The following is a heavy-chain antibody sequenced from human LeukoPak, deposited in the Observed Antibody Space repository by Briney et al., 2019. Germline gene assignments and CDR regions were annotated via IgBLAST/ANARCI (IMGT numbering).Heavy chain of an antibody. J-gene: IGHJ4*01. CDR3: ARGGVRTAASSLGY. CDR1: GYTFSDYY. V-gene: IGHV1-2*02. D-gene: IGHD6-13*01. Sequence: ASVKVSCKASGYTFSDYYLHWVRQAPGQGLEWVGWINPNSGGTNFAQKFRGRVTMTRDTSITTAYMELTRLKSDDTAVYYCARGGVRTAASSLGYWGQVTLVTVSS. CDR2: INPNSGGT.